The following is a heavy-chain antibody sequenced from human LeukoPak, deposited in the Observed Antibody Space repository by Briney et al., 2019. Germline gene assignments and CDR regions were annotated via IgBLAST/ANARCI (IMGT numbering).Heavy chain of an antibody. CDR2: IYYSGST. CDR3: ARGSSGSRDY. V-gene: IGHV4-59*01. Sequence: SETLSLXCTVSGGSISSYYWRWIRQTPGKGLEWIGYIYYSGSTNYNPSLKSRVTISVDTSKNQFSLKLSSVTAADTAVYYCARGSSGSRDYWGQGTLVTVSS. J-gene: IGHJ4*02. D-gene: IGHD6-19*01. CDR1: GGSISSYY.